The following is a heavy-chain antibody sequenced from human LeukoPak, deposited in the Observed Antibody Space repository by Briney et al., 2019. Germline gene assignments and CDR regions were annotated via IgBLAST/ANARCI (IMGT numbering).Heavy chain of an antibody. CDR2: IDPSGGST. CDR3: ARRLSDAFDI. Sequence: GASVKVSCKAPGYTFTSYYMHWVRQAPGQGLEWMGIIDPSGGSTSYAQKFQGRITMTRDTSTSTVYMELSSLRSEDTAVYYCARRLSDAFDIWGQGTMVTVSS. CDR1: GYTFTSYY. D-gene: IGHD3-16*01. J-gene: IGHJ3*02. V-gene: IGHV1-46*01.